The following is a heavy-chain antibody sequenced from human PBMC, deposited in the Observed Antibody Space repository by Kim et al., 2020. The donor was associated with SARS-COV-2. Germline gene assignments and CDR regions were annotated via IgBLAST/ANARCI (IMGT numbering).Heavy chain of an antibody. CDR3: AKDSLRGAHYFDY. Sequence: YSDSVKGRFTISRDNSKNTLYLQMNSLRAEDTAVYYCAKDSLRGAHYFDYWGQGTLVTVSS. J-gene: IGHJ4*02. V-gene: IGHV3-23*01. D-gene: IGHD3-16*01.